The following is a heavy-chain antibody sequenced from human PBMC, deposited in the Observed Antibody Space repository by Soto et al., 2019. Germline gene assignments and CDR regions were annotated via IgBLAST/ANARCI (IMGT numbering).Heavy chain of an antibody. CDR2: IYYSGST. V-gene: IGHV4-61*08. D-gene: IGHD3-3*01. Sequence: SETLSLTCAVSGGSISSGGYYWSWIRQPPGKGLEWIGYIYYSGSTNYNPSLKSRVTISVDTSKNQFSLKLSSVTAADTAVYYCARETRFWSGSQTFDPWGQGTLVTAPQ. J-gene: IGHJ5*02. CDR1: GGSISSGGYY. CDR3: ARETRFWSGSQTFDP.